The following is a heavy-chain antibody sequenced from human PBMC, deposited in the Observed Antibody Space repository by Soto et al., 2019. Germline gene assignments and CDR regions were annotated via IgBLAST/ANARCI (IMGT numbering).Heavy chain of an antibody. CDR1: GFTFSSYA. Sequence: EVQLLESGGGLVQPGESLRLSCAASGFTFSSYAMSWVRESPGKGLEWGSVISGSDDSTYYADSVKGRFTISRDNSKNPVYLQMNSPRAEDTAVYYCAKGSSSSTFDYWGQGTLVTVSS. CDR3: AKGSSSSTFDY. CDR2: ISGSDDST. V-gene: IGHV3-23*01. J-gene: IGHJ4*02. D-gene: IGHD6-6*01.